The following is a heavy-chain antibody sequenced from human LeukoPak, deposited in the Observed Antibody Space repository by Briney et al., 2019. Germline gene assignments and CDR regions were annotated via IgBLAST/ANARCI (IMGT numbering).Heavy chain of an antibody. Sequence: GGSLRLSCAASGFTFSSYSMNWVRQAPGKGLQWVSSIGSSSSYIYYADSVKGRFTISRDNAKNSLYLQMNSLRGEDTAVYYCARGDGATPPDVFDIWGQGTMVTVSS. CDR1: GFTFSSYS. CDR3: ARGDGATPPDVFDI. V-gene: IGHV3-21*01. J-gene: IGHJ3*02. D-gene: IGHD3-10*01. CDR2: IGSSSSYI.